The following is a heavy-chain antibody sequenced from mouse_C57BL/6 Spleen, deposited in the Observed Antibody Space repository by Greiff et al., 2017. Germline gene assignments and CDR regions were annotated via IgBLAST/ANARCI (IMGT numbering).Heavy chain of an antibody. V-gene: IGHV1-59*01. J-gene: IGHJ3*01. Sequence: QVQLQQPGAELVRPGTSVKLSCKASGYTFTSYWMHWVKQRPGQGLEWIGVIDPSDSYTNYNQKFKGQATLTVDPSSSTAYMQLSRLTSEESAVYYGAREYCGSSLFAYWGQGTLVTVSA. CDR3: AREYCGSSLFAY. CDR1: GYTFTSYW. D-gene: IGHD1-1*01. CDR2: IDPSDSYT.